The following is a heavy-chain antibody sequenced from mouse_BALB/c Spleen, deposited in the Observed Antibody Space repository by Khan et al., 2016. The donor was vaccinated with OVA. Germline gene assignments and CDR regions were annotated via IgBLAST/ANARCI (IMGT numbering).Heavy chain of an antibody. CDR1: GFTFSDHF. D-gene: IGHD1-1*01. CDR2: ISNGGGST. J-gene: IGHJ2*01. Sequence: EVELVESGGGLVQPGGSLKLSCATSGFTFSDHFMYWVRQTPEKRLEWVAYISNGGGSTYYPDTVKGRFTIPRDNAKNTLYLQMSRLKSEDTAMXFCARGTTGGAFDYWGQGTTLTVSS. V-gene: IGHV5-12*02. CDR3: ARGTTGGAFDY.